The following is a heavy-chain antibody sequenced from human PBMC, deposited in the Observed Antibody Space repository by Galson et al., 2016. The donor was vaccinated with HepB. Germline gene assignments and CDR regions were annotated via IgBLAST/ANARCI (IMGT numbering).Heavy chain of an antibody. V-gene: IGHV3-30*03. CDR3: ARSSWRQDPKWPYFDY. CDR1: GFTFSKYG. J-gene: IGHJ4*02. Sequence: SLRLSCAASGFTFSKYGMHWVRQAPGKGLEWVAVKSHDGRNENYADSVKGRFTIFRDSSENTLSLQMNSLVVEDTAVYYCARSSWRQDPKWPYFDYWGQGTLVTVSS. CDR2: KSHDGRNE. D-gene: IGHD5-12*01.